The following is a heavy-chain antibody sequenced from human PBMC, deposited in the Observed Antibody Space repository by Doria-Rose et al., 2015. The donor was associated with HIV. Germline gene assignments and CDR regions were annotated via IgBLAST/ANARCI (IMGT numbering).Heavy chain of an antibody. J-gene: IGHJ4*02. V-gene: IGHV4-4*07. CDR2: IYSTGST. Sequence: QESGPGLVKPSETLSLTCTVSGDSIHNFYWTWVRQAAGKGLEWIGRIYSTGSTNYNPSLQSRVTISIDTSRSQFSLSLRSVTAADMAFYFCARDRGDYWGQGALVTVTS. CDR1: GDSIHNFY. CDR3: ARDRGDY.